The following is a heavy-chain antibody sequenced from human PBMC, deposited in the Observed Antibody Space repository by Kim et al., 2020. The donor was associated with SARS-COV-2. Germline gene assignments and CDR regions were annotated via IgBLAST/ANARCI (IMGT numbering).Heavy chain of an antibody. J-gene: IGHJ4*02. CDR1: GFTFTSSA. V-gene: IGHV1-58*01. D-gene: IGHD5-12*01. CDR2: IVVGSGNT. CDR3: AADGQGYSGYDYVDY. Sequence: ASVKVSCKASGFTFTSSAVQWVRQARGQRLEWIGWIVVGSGNTNYAQKFQERVTITRDMSTSTAYMELSSLRSEDTAVYYCAADGQGYSGYDYVDYWGQGTLVTVSS.